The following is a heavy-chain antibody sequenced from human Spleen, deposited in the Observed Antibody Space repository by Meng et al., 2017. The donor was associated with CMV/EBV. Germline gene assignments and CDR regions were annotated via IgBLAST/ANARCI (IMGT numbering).Heavy chain of an antibody. D-gene: IGHD4-17*01. CDR2: ISSSSSYI. CDR1: GFTFSSYS. CDR3: ARDYMDLPYGEGDDY. J-gene: IGHJ4*02. V-gene: IGHV3-21*01. Sequence: SGFTFSSYSMNWVRQAPGKGLEWVSSISSSSSYIYYADSVKGRFTISRDNAKNSLYLQMNSLRAEDTAVYYCARDYMDLPYGEGDDYWGQGTLVTVSS.